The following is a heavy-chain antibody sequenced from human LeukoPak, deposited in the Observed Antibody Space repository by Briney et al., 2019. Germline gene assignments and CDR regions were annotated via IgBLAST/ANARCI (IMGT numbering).Heavy chain of an antibody. CDR2: ISGSGGNT. Sequence: GGSLRLSCAASGFIFSSYAMSWVRQAPGKGLEWVSAISGSGGNTYYADSVKGRFTISRDSSKNTLYLQMNSLRAEDTAVYYCAKGVRGVTGTPYYYYGMDVWGQGTTVTVSS. V-gene: IGHV3-23*01. J-gene: IGHJ6*02. CDR1: GFIFSSYA. CDR3: AKGVRGVTGTPYYYYGMDV. D-gene: IGHD1-7*01.